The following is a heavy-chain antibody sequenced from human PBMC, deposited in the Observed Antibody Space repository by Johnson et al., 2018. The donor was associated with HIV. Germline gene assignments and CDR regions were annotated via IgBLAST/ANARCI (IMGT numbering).Heavy chain of an antibody. D-gene: IGHD1-26*01. CDR3: AKDMAPSGSYHRPLPGSFDI. V-gene: IGHV3-11*01. CDR1: GFTFSDYY. Sequence: QVQLVESEGGLVKPGGSLRLSCATSGFTFSDYYMSWIRQAPGKGLEWVSYISSSGSTIYYADSVKGRFTISRDNSKNTLYLQMNSLRVEDTALYYCAKDMAPSGSYHRPLPGSFDIWGQGTMVTVSS. J-gene: IGHJ3*02. CDR2: ISSSGSTI.